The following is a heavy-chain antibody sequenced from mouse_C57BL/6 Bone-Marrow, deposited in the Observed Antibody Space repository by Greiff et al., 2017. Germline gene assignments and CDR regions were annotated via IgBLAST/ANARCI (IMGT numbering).Heavy chain of an antibody. J-gene: IGHJ2*01. CDR1: GYTFTSYW. V-gene: IGHV1-50*01. CDR2: IDPSDSYT. Sequence: QVQLQQSGAELVKPGASVKLSCKASGYTFTSYWMQWVKQRPGQGLEWIGEIDPSDSYTNYNQKFKGKATLTVDTSSSTAYMQLSSLTSEDSAVYYCARRDFYYYGYFYYGGQGTTLTVSS. D-gene: IGHD1-1*01. CDR3: ARRDFYYYGYFYY.